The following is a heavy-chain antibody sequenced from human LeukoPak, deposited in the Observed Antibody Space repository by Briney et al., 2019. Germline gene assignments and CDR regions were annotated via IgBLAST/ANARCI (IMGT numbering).Heavy chain of an antibody. D-gene: IGHD3-22*01. Sequence: GGSLRLSCAASGFTFSSYAMHWVRQAPGKGLEWVSAISGSGGSTYYADSVKGRFTISRDNSKNTLYLQMNSLRAEDTAVYYCAKYHSSGYYHPFDYWGQGTLVTVSS. J-gene: IGHJ4*02. V-gene: IGHV3-23*01. CDR3: AKYHSSGYYHPFDY. CDR1: GFTFSSYA. CDR2: ISGSGGST.